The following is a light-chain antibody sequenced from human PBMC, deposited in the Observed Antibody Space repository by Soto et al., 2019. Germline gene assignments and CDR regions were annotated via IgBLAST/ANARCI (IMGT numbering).Light chain of an antibody. J-gene: IGKJ5*01. CDR2: GAS. Sequence: NVLTQPPCTLSLSPGERATLSCRASQSVSSNFLAWYQQKPGQAPRLLIYGASSRATGIPDRFSGSGSGTDFTLIISRLEPEDVAVYYCQQYVNSPITFGQGTRLEI. V-gene: IGKV3-20*01. CDR3: QQYVNSPIT. CDR1: QSVSSNF.